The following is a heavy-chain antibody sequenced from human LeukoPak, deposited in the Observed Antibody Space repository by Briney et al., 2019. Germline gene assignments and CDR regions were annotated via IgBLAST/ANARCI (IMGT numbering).Heavy chain of an antibody. CDR1: GFTFNSYA. CDR2: ISGSGGST. V-gene: IGHV3-23*01. Sequence: GGSLRLSCAASGFTFNSYAMSWVRQAPGKGLEWVSAISGSGGSTYYADSVKGRFTISRDNSKNTLYLQMNSLRAEDTAVYYCAKRVSSSWGQFDYWGQGTLVTVSS. D-gene: IGHD6-13*01. CDR3: AKRVSSSWGQFDY. J-gene: IGHJ4*02.